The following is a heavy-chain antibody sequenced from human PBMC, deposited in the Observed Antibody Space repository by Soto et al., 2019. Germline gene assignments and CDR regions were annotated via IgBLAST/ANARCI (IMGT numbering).Heavy chain of an antibody. D-gene: IGHD3-3*01. V-gene: IGHV4-30-4*01. J-gene: IGHJ5*02. Sequence: QVQLQESGPGLVKPSQTLSLTCTVSGGSISSGDYYWSWIRQPPGKVLEWIGYIYYSGSTYYNPSLKSRVTISVDTSKNQFSLKLSSVTAADTAVYYCARAQVYDFWSGLNWFDPWGQGTLVTVSS. CDR3: ARAQVYDFWSGLNWFDP. CDR1: GGSISSGDYY. CDR2: IYYSGST.